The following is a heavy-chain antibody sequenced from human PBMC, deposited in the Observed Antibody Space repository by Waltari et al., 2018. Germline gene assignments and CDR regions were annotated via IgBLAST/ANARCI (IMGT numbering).Heavy chain of an antibody. J-gene: IGHJ4*02. V-gene: IGHV4-59*01. D-gene: IGHD3-22*01. Sequence: QVQLQESGPGLVKPSETLSLTCTVSGGSISIYYWSWIRQPPGKGLEWIGYIYYSGSTNYNPSLKSRVTISVDTSKNQFSLKLSSVTAADTAVYYCARSYYYDSSGYLFDYWGQGTLVTVSS. CDR1: GGSISIYY. CDR3: ARSYYYDSSGYLFDY. CDR2: IYYSGST.